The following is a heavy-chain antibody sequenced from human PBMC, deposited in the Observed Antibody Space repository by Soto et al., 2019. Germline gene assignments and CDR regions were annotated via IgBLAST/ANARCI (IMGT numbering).Heavy chain of an antibody. Sequence: PGGSLRLSCAAAGFTFSAYVMSWVRQAPGKGLEWVSSITSSVGGTYYADSVKGRFTVSRDNSKNTVYLQMNSLRDEDTAVYYCAKLTAAWGQGTLVTVSS. J-gene: IGHJ4*02. CDR2: ITSSVGGT. V-gene: IGHV3-23*01. CDR3: AKLTAA. D-gene: IGHD6-13*01. CDR1: GFTFSAYV.